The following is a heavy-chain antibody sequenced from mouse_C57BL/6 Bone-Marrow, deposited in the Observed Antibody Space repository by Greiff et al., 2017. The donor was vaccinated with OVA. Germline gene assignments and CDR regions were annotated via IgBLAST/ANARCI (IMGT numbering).Heavy chain of an antibody. Sequence: QVQLQQSGTELVKPGASVKLSCKASGYTFTSYWMHWVKQRPGQGLEWIGNINPSNGGTNYNEKFKSKATLTVDKSSSTAYMQLSSLTSEDSAVYYCARRKIITTVVAHYYAMDYWGQGTSVTVSS. D-gene: IGHD1-1*01. CDR3: ARRKIITTVVAHYYAMDY. CDR2: INPSNGGT. CDR1: GYTFTSYW. V-gene: IGHV1-53*01. J-gene: IGHJ4*01.